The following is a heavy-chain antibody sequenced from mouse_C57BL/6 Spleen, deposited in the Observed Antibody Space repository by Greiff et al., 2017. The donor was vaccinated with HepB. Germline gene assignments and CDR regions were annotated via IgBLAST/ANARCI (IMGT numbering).Heavy chain of an antibody. V-gene: IGHV1-69*01. CDR1: GYTFTSYW. J-gene: IGHJ2*01. D-gene: IGHD3-2*02. Sequence: QVQLQQPGAELVMPGASVKLSCKASGYTFTSYWMHWVKQRPGQGLEWIGEIDPSDSYTNYNQKFKGKSTLTVDKSSSTAYMQLSSRTSEDSAVYYCASGGLRQLRLRYFGYWGQGTTLTVSS. CDR3: ASGGLRQLRLRYFGY. CDR2: IDPSDSYT.